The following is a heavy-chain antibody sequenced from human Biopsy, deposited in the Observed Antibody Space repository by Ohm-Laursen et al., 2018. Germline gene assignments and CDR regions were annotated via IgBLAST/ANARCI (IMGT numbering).Heavy chain of an antibody. V-gene: IGHV3-23*01. CDR1: GFTYTTFA. D-gene: IGHD3-3*01. Sequence: RLPCAASGFTYTTFAMSWVRQAPGKGPEWVSTISANGATSYYADSVKGRFTISRDNSKNTLYLQMNSVRADDTAIYYCAKGGSITIFGVVINNCFDPWGQGTRVTVSS. CDR2: ISANGATS. J-gene: IGHJ5*02. CDR3: AKGGSITIFGVVINNCFDP.